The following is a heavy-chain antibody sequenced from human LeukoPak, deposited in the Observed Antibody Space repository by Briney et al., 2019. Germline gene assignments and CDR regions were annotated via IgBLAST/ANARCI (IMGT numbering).Heavy chain of an antibody. V-gene: IGHV1-2*02. CDR2: INPNSGGT. D-gene: IGHD6-19*01. J-gene: IGHJ5*02. CDR3: ARVAAVAGPTDP. Sequence: ASVKVSCKASGYTFTGYYMHWVRPAPGQGLEWMGWINPNSGGTNYAQKFQGRVTMTRDTSISTAYMELSRLRSDDTAVYYCARVAAVAGPTDPWGQGTLVTVSP. CDR1: GYTFTGYY.